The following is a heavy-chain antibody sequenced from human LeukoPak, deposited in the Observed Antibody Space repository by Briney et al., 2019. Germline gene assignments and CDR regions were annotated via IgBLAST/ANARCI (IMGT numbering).Heavy chain of an antibody. CDR3: ARGGYGDDLLFDY. D-gene: IGHD4-17*01. Sequence: PSETLSLTCTVSGGSISSYYWSWIRQPPGKGLEWIGYIYYSGSTNYNPSLKSRVIISVDTSKNQFSLKLTSVTAADTAVYYCARGGYGDDLLFDYWGQGILVTVSS. CDR2: IYYSGST. CDR1: GGSISSYY. J-gene: IGHJ4*02. V-gene: IGHV4-59*08.